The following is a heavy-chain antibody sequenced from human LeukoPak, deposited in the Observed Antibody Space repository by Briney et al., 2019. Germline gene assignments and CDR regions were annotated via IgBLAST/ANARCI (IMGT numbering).Heavy chain of an antibody. J-gene: IGHJ5*02. Sequence: RPSQTLSLTCTVSGGSISSGSYYWSWIRQPPGKGLEWIGYIYYSGSTNYKPSLKSRVTISVDTSKNQFSLKLSSVTAAATAVYYCARGGYYGSGNDFRFDPWGQGTLVTVSS. V-gene: IGHV4-61*01. CDR2: IYYSGST. CDR1: GGSISSGSYY. CDR3: ARGGYYGSGNDFRFDP. D-gene: IGHD3-10*01.